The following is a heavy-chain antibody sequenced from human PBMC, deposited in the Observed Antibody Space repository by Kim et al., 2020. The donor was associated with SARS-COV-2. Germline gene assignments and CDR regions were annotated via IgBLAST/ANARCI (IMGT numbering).Heavy chain of an antibody. CDR1: GYSFTSYW. D-gene: IGHD6-13*01. J-gene: IGHJ6*02. CDR3: ASHRAAAGTNDYYYYYGMDV. CDR2: IDPSDSYT. Sequence: GESLKISFKGSGYSFTSYWISWVRQMPGKGLEWMGRIDPSDSYTNYSPSFQGHVTISADKSISTAYLQWSSLKASDTAMYYCASHRAAAGTNDYYYYYGMDVWGQGTTVTVSS. V-gene: IGHV5-10-1*01.